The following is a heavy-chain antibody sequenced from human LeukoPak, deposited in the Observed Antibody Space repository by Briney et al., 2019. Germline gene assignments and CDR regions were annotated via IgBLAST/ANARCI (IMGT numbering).Heavy chain of an antibody. V-gene: IGHV4-59*02. CDR1: GDSVASYY. CDR3: AREWEAVAWD. Sequence: SETLSLTCNVSGDSVASYYWSWIRQPPGKGLEWIGYIYHSGSTYYNPSLKSRVTISVDRSKNQFSLKLSSVTAADTAVYYCAREWEAVAWDWGQGTLVTVSS. J-gene: IGHJ4*02. CDR2: IYHSGST. D-gene: IGHD6-19*01.